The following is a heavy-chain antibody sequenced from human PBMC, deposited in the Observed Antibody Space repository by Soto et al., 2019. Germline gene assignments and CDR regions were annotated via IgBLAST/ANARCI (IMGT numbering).Heavy chain of an antibody. CDR1: GFTFRSYA. Sequence: VGSLRLSCGASGFTFRSYAMSWVRQAPGKGLEWVSGISVGGGGTYYADSVKGRFTISRDDSKNTLYLQMDSLRAEDTAVYYCSKDPPGEQQRGSWGGHSRDYFDSWGQGTLVTVSS. CDR3: SKDPPGEQQRGSWGGHSRDYFDS. D-gene: IGHD6-13*01. V-gene: IGHV3-23*01. CDR2: ISVGGGGT. J-gene: IGHJ4*02.